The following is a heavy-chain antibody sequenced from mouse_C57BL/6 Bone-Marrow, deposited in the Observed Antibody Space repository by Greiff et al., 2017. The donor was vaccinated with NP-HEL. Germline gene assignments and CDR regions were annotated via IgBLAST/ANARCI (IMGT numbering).Heavy chain of an antibody. CDR1: GYTFTSYW. Sequence: VQLQQPGAELVMPGASVKLSCKASGYTFTSYWMHWVKQRPGQGLEWIGEIDPSDSYTNYNPKFKGKSTLTVDKSSSTAYMQLSSLTSEDSAVYYCASGATVVYWYFDVWGTGTTVTVSS. J-gene: IGHJ1*03. CDR3: ASGATVVYWYFDV. D-gene: IGHD1-1*01. CDR2: IDPSDSYT. V-gene: IGHV1-69*01.